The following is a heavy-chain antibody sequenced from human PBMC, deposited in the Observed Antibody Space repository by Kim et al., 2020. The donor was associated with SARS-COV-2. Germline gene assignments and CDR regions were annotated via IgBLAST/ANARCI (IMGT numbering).Heavy chain of an antibody. Sequence: ASVKVSCKASGYSFTGYYLYWVRQAPGQGLEWMGWINPNNGGTNYPQRFQGRVTMTRDTSISTAYMELSGLRSDDTAVYFCARAKPIFGVISPPPGYWGQ. V-gene: IGHV1-2*02. J-gene: IGHJ4*02. D-gene: IGHD3-3*01. CDR2: INPNNGGT. CDR1: GYSFTGYY. CDR3: ARAKPIFGVISPPPGY.